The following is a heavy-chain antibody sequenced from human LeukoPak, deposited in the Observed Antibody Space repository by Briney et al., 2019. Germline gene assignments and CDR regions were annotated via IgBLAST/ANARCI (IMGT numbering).Heavy chain of an antibody. J-gene: IGHJ3*02. Sequence: GGSLRLSCAASGFTFRTYGMNWVRQAPGKGLEWISYINSNSDIVHYSNSVEGRFTISRDNAKNSLYLQMNSLRAEDTAVYYCARAITGTKGDIWGQGTMVTVSS. D-gene: IGHD1-7*01. CDR3: ARAITGTKGDI. CDR1: GFTFRTYG. CDR2: INSNSDIV. V-gene: IGHV3-48*04.